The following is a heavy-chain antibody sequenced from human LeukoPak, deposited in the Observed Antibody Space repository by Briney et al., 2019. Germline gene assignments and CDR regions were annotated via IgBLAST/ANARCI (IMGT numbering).Heavy chain of an antibody. D-gene: IGHD2-2*02. J-gene: IGHJ4*02. CDR2: IYTSGST. CDR1: GGSISSGSYY. Sequence: SQTLSLTCTVSGGSISSGSYYWSWIRQPAGKGLEWIGRIYTSGSTNYNPSLKSRVTISVDTSKNQFSLKLSSVTAADTAVYYCARGSAIIFDYWGQGTLVTVSS. CDR3: ARGSAIIFDY. V-gene: IGHV4-61*02.